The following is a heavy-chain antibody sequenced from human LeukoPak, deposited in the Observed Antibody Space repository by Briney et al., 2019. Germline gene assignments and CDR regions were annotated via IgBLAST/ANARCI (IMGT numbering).Heavy chain of an antibody. CDR3: ARDAFRLLVRGVITEFDY. CDR1: GFTFSSYG. V-gene: IGHV3-21*01. CDR2: ISSSSSYI. J-gene: IGHJ4*02. D-gene: IGHD3-10*01. Sequence: GRSLRLSCAASGFTFSSYGMHWVRQAPGKGLEWVSSISSSSSYIYYADSVKGRFTISRDNAKNSLYLQMNSLRAEDTAVYYCARDAFRLLVRGVITEFDYWGQGTLVTVSS.